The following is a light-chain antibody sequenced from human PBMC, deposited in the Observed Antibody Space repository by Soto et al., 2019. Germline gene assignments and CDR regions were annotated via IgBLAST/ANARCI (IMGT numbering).Light chain of an antibody. V-gene: IGKV1-39*01. J-gene: IGKJ2*01. Sequence: IHMTQSPSSLSASVGDRVTITCRASQRITTYLNWYQQKPGEAPKLLLSTSGTSQRGLPSRFSGSVSGTAFTLTITRLQPAVFASYFCLQTYSTPYTFGQGNKLEI. CDR3: LQTYSTPYT. CDR2: TSG. CDR1: QRITTY.